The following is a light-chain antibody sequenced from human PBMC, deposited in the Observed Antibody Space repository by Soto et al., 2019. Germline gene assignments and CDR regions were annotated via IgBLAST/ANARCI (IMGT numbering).Light chain of an antibody. Sequence: AIRMTQSPSSFSASTGDRVTITCRASQGISSYLAWYQQKPGKAPKLLIYAASTLQSGVPSRFSGSGSGTEFTLTITCRQTEDCVTYYCYHYYSYPPYTFGQGAKLVIK. V-gene: IGKV1-8*01. CDR2: AAS. CDR1: QGISSY. CDR3: YHYYSYPPYT. J-gene: IGKJ2*01.